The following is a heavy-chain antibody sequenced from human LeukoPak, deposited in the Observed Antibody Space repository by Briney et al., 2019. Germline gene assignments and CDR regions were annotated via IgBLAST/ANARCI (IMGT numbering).Heavy chain of an antibody. D-gene: IGHD3-10*01. J-gene: IGHJ3*02. V-gene: IGHV4-34*01. CDR1: GGSFSGYY. Sequence: SETLSLTCAAYGGSFSGYYWSWIRQPPGEGLEWIAEINRSGSTNYSPSLRSRVTISLDTSRNQFSLKLNSVTAADTAVYYCAKSDGYGLVDIWGQGTMVTVSS. CDR3: AKSDGYGLVDI. CDR2: INRSGST.